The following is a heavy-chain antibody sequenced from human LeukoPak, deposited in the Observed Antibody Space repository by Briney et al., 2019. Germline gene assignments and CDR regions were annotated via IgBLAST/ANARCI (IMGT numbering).Heavy chain of an antibody. V-gene: IGHV3-30*03. J-gene: IGHJ4*02. D-gene: IGHD3-9*01. CDR2: ISYDGSNR. CDR3: ARTYNIRYFDT. CDR1: GFTFNNYG. Sequence: PGRSLRLSCAASGFTFNNYGIHWVRQAPGKGLEWVAVISYDGSNRYNADSVKDRFTISRDNSKNTLYLQMNSLRAEDTAVYYCARTYNIRYFDTWGQGTLVTVSS.